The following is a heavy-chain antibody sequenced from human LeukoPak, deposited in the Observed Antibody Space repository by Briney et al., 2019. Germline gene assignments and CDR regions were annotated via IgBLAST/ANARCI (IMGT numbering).Heavy chain of an antibody. Sequence: PGGSLRLSCAASGFTFSSFAMNWVRQAPGKGLEWVSTISGSGGSTYYADSVKGRFTISRDNDRNSLYLQMNSLRAEDTALYYCARASTGTPGGYYYYYLDVWGKGTTVSVSS. CDR1: GFTFSSFA. D-gene: IGHD2-8*02. J-gene: IGHJ6*03. V-gene: IGHV3-23*01. CDR3: ARASTGTPGGYYYYYLDV. CDR2: ISGSGGST.